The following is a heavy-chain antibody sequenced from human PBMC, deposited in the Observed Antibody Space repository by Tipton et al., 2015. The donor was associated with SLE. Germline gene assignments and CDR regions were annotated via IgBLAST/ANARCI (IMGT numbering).Heavy chain of an antibody. D-gene: IGHD4-17*01. CDR2: ISDDGSNK. CDR3: ARDPATVTTADAFDI. CDR1: GFTLSRYA. V-gene: IGHV3-30*04. J-gene: IGHJ3*02. Sequence: SLRLSCAASGFTLSRYAMHWVRQAPGKGLEWVAVISDDGSNKYDADSVKGRFTISRDNSKNTLYLQMNSLRAEDTAMYYCARDPATVTTADAFDIWGQGTMVTVSS.